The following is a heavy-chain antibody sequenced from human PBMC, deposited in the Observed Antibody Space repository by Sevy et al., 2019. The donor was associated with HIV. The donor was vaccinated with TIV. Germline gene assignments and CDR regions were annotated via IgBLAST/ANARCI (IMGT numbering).Heavy chain of an antibody. D-gene: IGHD3-10*01. CDR3: AREGSLRYFDL. CDR1: GFIFSDYY. Sequence: GGSLRLSCAASGFIFSDYYMNWIRQSPGRGLEWVSYISDRGTTIYYADSVKGRFTISRDNAKNSLYLQMNSLRAEDTVVYYCAREGSLRYFDLWGRGTLVTVSS. CDR2: ISDRGTTI. V-gene: IGHV3-11*01. J-gene: IGHJ2*01.